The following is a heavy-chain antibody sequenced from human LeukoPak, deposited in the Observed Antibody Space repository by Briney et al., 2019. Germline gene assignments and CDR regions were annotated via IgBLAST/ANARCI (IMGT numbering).Heavy chain of an antibody. D-gene: IGHD3-22*01. CDR1: GLTFSSNS. J-gene: IGHJ4*02. Sequence: GGSLRLSCAVSGLTFSSNSMSWVRQTPGKGLEWVSSISSSVSFIYYADSVKGRFTISRDNAKNSLYLQMNSLRAEDTAIYYCARGVQDYYDSSGYLDYWGQGTLVTVSS. V-gene: IGHV3-21*01. CDR3: ARGVQDYYDSSGYLDY. CDR2: ISSSVSFI.